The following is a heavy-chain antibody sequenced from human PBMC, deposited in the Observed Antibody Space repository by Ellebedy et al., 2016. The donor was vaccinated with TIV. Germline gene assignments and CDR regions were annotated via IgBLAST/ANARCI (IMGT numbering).Heavy chain of an antibody. D-gene: IGHD3-3*01. J-gene: IGHJ4*02. CDR3: ARSPLGEWPFDY. CDR1: GFTFSSHA. CDR2: ISTDGSEN. V-gene: IGHV3-30*09. Sequence: GESLKISCAASGFTFSSHAMHWVRQAPGKGLEWVALISTDGSENYYADYVKGRFAISRDNSKSTLYLQMHSLRTDDTAVYYCARSPLGEWPFDYWGQGTLVTVSS.